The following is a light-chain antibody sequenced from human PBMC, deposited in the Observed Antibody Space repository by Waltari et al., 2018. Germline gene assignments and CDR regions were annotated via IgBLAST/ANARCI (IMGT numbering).Light chain of an antibody. V-gene: IGLV3-21*03. Sequence: SYVLAQPASVSVAPGKTARITCEGPNIGSINVHWYQLRPGQAPVLVVHDDSDRPSGIPERFSGSNSGNTATLIISGVEAGDEADYFCQVWDGSSDHYVFGTGTAVTV. CDR3: QVWDGSSDHYV. J-gene: IGLJ1*01. CDR2: DDS. CDR1: NIGSIN.